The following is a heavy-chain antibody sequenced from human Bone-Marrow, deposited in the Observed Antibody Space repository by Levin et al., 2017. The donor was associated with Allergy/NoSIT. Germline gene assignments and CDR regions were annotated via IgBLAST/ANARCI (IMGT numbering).Heavy chain of an antibody. CDR3: AFDSGSYARNLDY. Sequence: PGESLKISCKVSGYTLTELSMHWVRQAPGKGLEWMGGFDPEDGETIYAQKFQGRVTMTEDTSTDTAYMELSSLRSEDTAVYYCAFDSGSYARNLDYWGQGTLVTVSS. CDR1: GYTLTELS. CDR2: FDPEDGET. J-gene: IGHJ4*02. V-gene: IGHV1-24*01. D-gene: IGHD3-10*01.